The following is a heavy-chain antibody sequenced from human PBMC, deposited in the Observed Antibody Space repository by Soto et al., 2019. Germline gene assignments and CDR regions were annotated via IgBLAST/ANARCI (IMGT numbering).Heavy chain of an antibody. CDR2: ISTYSGNT. J-gene: IGHJ6*02. V-gene: IGHV1-18*04. D-gene: IGHD3-16*01. Sequence: QIQLVQSGGEVKKPGASVKVSCKASGYKFITYGITWVRQAPGQGLEWMGGISTYSGNTDYAQSLQDRVTMTTDTSTSTVYMELGSLRSDDTAVYYCARGWGTNGLDVWGQGTAVTVSS. CDR1: GYKFITYG. CDR3: ARGWGTNGLDV.